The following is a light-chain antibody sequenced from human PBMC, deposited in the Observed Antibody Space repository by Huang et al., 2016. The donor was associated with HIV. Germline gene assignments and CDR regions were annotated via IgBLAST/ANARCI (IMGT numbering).Light chain of an antibody. CDR3: MQTIQLPYT. CDR2: EVS. V-gene: IGKV2D-29*02. J-gene: IGKJ2*01. CDR1: ESLLPSDGKTC. Sequence: IVMTQTPLSLSVTPGQPASISCKSSESLLPSDGKTCLCWYLQKPGQSPQLLIHEVSTRFSGVPDRFSGSGSGTDFTLNISRVEAEDVGIYYCMQTIQLPYTFGQGAKLEIK.